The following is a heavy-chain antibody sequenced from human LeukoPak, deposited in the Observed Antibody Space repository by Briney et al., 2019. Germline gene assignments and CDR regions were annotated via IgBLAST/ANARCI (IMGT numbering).Heavy chain of an antibody. CDR3: ATGPNGVVPAPILGVGPWYNYHYMDV. CDR2: IYYSGST. J-gene: IGHJ6*03. V-gene: IGHV4-59*11. Sequence: SETLSLTCTVSGGSISSHYWSWIRQPPGKGLEWIGYIYYSGSTNYNPSFKSRVTISVDTFKNQFSLMVSSVTAADTAVYYCATGPNGVVPAPILGVGPWYNYHYMDVWGKGTTVTVSS. CDR1: GGSISSHY. D-gene: IGHD2-2*02.